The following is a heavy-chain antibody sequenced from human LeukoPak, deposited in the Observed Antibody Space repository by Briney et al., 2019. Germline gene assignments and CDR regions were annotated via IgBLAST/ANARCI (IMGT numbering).Heavy chain of an antibody. CDR2: MNPNSGNT. CDR1: GYTFTSYD. V-gene: IGHV1-8*01. CDR3: ARPNIVGAIEAFDI. D-gene: IGHD1-26*01. J-gene: IGHJ3*02. Sequence: ASVKVSRKASGYTFTSYDINWVRQATGQGLEWMGWMNPNSGNTGYAQKFQGRVTITADESTSTAYMELSSLRSEDTAVYYCARPNIVGAIEAFDIWGQGTMVTVSS.